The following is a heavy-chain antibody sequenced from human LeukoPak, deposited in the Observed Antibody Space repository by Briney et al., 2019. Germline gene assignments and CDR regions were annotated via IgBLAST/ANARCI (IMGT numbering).Heavy chain of an antibody. V-gene: IGHV3-48*01. CDR2: ISRTT. CDR3: ARDTDYAFDV. Sequence: GGSLRLSCAASGFTFSSYSFNGVRQAPGKGLEWVSYISRTTSYADSVKGRFTISRDNAKSSLYLQMNSLRAEDTAVYYCARDTDYAFDVWGQGTMVTVSS. CDR1: GFTFSSYS. J-gene: IGHJ3*01.